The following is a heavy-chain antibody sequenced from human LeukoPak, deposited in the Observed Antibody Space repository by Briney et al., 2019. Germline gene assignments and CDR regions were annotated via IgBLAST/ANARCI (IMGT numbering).Heavy chain of an antibody. CDR1: GLPFTNNA. D-gene: IGHD2-21*01. V-gene: IGHV3-23*01. CDR3: AKSGTSDWDWFDP. CDR2: VTGDGLTT. J-gene: IGHJ5*02. Sequence: GGSLRPSGEAPGLPFTNNALTWARQAPGKGLEWVSIVTGDGLTTNYADSVRGRFTISRDNSKNRLHLQMNSLRDQDTAVYYCAKSGTSDWDWFDPWGQGTLVTVSS.